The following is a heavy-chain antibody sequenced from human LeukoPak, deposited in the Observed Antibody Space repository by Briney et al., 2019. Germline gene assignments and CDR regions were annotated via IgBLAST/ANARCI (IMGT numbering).Heavy chain of an antibody. V-gene: IGHV4-34*01. CDR2: INHRWGT. Sequence: SEALSLTCVLYPWSFNDYFRNWIRPPAAKGLEWIGEINHRWGTNYNPSLKSRVTISVDTSKNQFYLRLTSVIAADTAIYYCARGQVPGGGGYNWFDPWGQGTLVTVSS. D-gene: IGHD2-2*01. CDR1: PWSFNDYF. J-gene: IGHJ5*02. CDR3: ARGQVPGGGGYNWFDP.